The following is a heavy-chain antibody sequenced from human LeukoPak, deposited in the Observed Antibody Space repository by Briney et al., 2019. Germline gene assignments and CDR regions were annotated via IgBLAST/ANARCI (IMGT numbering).Heavy chain of an antibody. CDR1: GFSFSSYT. CDR3: ARDWQQLVY. V-gene: IGHV3-48*01. D-gene: IGHD6-13*01. J-gene: IGHJ4*02. CDR2: ISSSSSTI. Sequence: GGSLRLSCAASGFSFSSYTMNWVRQAPGKGLEWVSYISSSSSTIHYADSVKGRFTISRDNAKNSLCLQMNSLRAEDTAVYYCARDWQQLVYWGQGTLVTVSS.